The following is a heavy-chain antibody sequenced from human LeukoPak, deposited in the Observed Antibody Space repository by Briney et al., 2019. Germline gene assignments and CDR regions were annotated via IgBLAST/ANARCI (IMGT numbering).Heavy chain of an antibody. Sequence: GGSLRLSCAASGFTFSSDAMHWVRQPPGKGLEWVALISYQGNNKFYADSVKGRFTISRDNSKNTLYLQMNSLRAEDTAVYYCARDMYYYGSGNWGQGTLVTVSS. CDR3: ARDMYYYGSGN. CDR2: ISYQGNNK. V-gene: IGHV3-30*14. D-gene: IGHD3-10*01. J-gene: IGHJ4*02. CDR1: GFTFSSDA.